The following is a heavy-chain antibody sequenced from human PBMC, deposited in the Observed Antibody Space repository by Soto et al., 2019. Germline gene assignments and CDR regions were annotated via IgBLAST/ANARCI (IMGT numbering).Heavy chain of an antibody. J-gene: IGHJ4*02. CDR2: IYYSGST. V-gene: IGHV4-31*03. CDR1: GGSISSGGHY. D-gene: IGHD3-3*01. Sequence: SETLSLTCTVSGGSISSGGHYWSWIRQHPGKGLEWIGYIYYSGSTYYNPSLKSRVTISVDTSKNQFSLKLSSVTAADTAVYYCATYMGTMEYYFDYWGQGTLVTVSS. CDR3: ATYMGTMEYYFDY.